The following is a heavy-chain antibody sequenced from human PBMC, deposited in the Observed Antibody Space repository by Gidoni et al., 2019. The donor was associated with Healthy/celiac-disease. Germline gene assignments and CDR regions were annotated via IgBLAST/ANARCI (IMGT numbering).Heavy chain of an antibody. CDR1: GGSFSGYY. J-gene: IGHJ4*02. D-gene: IGHD6-19*01. CDR3: ARVPLGWP. CDR2: INHSGST. Sequence: QVQLQPWGAGLLKPSETLSLTCAVYGGSFSGYYWSWIRQPPGKGLEWIGEINHSGSTNYNPSLKSRVTISVDTSKNQFSLKLSSVTAADTAVYYCARVPLGWPWGQGTLVTVSS. V-gene: IGHV4-34*01.